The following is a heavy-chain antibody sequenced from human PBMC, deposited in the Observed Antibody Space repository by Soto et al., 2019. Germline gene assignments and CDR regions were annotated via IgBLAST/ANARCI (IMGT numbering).Heavy chain of an antibody. CDR1: GGSLSSGCYY. Sequence: TLSLTCTVSGGSLSSGCYYWSWIRQHPGKGLEWIWYIYYSGSTYYNPSLKSRVTISVDTSKNQFSLKLSSVTAADTAVYYCARDLPDCSSTSCTHYFDYWGQGTLFTVS. J-gene: IGHJ4*02. CDR3: ARDLPDCSSTSCTHYFDY. V-gene: IGHV4-31*03. D-gene: IGHD2-2*01. CDR2: IYYSGST.